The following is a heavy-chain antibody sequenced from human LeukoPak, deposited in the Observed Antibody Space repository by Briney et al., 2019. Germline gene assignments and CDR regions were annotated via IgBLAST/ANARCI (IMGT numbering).Heavy chain of an antibody. D-gene: IGHD3-22*01. Sequence: ASVKVSCKASGGTFSSYAISWVRQAPGQGLEWMGRIIPIFGTANYAQKFQGRVTITADESTSTAYMKLSSLRSEDTAVYYCARDSRYYYDSSGYYYCYYWGQGTLVTVSS. J-gene: IGHJ4*02. CDR3: ARDSRYYYDSSGYYYCYY. CDR2: IIPIFGTA. CDR1: GGTFSSYA. V-gene: IGHV1-69*13.